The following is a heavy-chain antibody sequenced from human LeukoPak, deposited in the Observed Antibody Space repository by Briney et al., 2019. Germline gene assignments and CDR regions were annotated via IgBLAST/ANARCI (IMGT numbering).Heavy chain of an antibody. CDR2: ISGSGGST. CDR1: GFTFSSYW. D-gene: IGHD3-22*01. J-gene: IGHJ4*02. Sequence: PGGSLRLSCAASGFTFSSYWMHWVRQAPGKGLEWVSAISGSGGSTYYADSVKGRFTISRDNSKNTLYLQMNSLRAEDTAVYYCAKVWVNYDSSGYYYEGGCFDYWGQGTLVTVSS. V-gene: IGHV3-23*01. CDR3: AKVWVNYDSSGYYYEGGCFDY.